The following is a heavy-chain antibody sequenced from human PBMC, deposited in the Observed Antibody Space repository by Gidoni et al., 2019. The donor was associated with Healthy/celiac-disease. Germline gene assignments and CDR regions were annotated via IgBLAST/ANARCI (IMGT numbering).Heavy chain of an antibody. CDR3: ARVHGNYYDSSGYLGY. D-gene: IGHD3-22*01. J-gene: IGHJ4*02. Sequence: QVQLVQSGAEVKKPGASVKVSCKASGYTFTSYYMHWVRQAPGQGLEWMGIIHPSGGSTSYAQKFQGRVTMTRDTSTSTVYMELSSLRSEDTAVYYCARVHGNYYDSSGYLGYWGQGTLVTVSS. V-gene: IGHV1-46*01. CDR1: GYTFTSYY. CDR2: IHPSGGST.